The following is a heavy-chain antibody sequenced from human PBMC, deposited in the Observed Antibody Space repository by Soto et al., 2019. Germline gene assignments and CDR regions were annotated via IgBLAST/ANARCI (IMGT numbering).Heavy chain of an antibody. CDR2: ISYDGSNK. D-gene: IGHD2-2*01. V-gene: IGHV3-30-3*01. Sequence: GGSLRLSCAASGFTFSSYAMHWVRQAPGKGLEWVAVISYDGSNKYYADSVKGRFTISRDNSKNTLYLQMNSLRAEDTAVYYCAREVVACSSTSCADYYYGMDVWGQGTTVTVSS. CDR1: GFTFSSYA. J-gene: IGHJ6*02. CDR3: AREVVACSSTSCADYYYGMDV.